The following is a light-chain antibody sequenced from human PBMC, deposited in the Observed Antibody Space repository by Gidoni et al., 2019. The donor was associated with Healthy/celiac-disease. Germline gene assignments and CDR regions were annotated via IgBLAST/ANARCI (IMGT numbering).Light chain of an antibody. J-gene: IGKJ4*01. Sequence: IQLTQSPSSLSASVGERVTITCQASQDISNYLNWYQQKPGKAPKLLIYDESNLETGVPSRFSGSGSGKDFTFTISRLKPEDIATYYCQQYDNLTLTFGGGTKVEIK. V-gene: IGKV1-33*01. CDR3: QQYDNLTLT. CDR1: QDISNY. CDR2: DES.